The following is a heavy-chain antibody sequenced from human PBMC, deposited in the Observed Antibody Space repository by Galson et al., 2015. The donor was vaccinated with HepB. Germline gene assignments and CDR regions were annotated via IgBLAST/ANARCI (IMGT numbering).Heavy chain of an antibody. Sequence: SETLSLTCSVSSGSLGAYYWSWIRQSPGMGLEWIGYIFPSGGHLKVNPSLRSRVTLSIDTSKTQISLRLDSVDTADTAVYYCAREGGGYRFDYWGQGILVTVSS. CDR1: SGSLGAYY. CDR2: IFPSGGH. V-gene: IGHV4-59*01. J-gene: IGHJ4*02. CDR3: AREGGGYRFDY. D-gene: IGHD5-12*01.